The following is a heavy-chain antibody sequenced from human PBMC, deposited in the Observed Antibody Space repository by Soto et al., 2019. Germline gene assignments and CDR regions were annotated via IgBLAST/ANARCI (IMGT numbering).Heavy chain of an antibody. CDR3: ARAFPLTIFGVVSHWFDP. V-gene: IGHV4-4*02. J-gene: IGHJ5*02. D-gene: IGHD3-3*01. CDR2: IYHSGST. CDR1: GGSISSSNW. Sequence: QVQLQESGPGLVKPSGTLSLTCAVSGGSISSSNWWSWVRQPPGKGLEWIGEIYHSGSTNYNPSLKGRVTIAVDTSKNQFSLKLSSVTAADTAVYYYARAFPLTIFGVVSHWFDPWGQGTLVTVSS.